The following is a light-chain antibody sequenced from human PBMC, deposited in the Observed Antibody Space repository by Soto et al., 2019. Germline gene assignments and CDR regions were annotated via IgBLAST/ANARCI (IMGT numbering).Light chain of an antibody. J-gene: IGKJ1*01. Sequence: DIQMTQSPSTLSASVGDRVTITCRASQSISSWLAWYQQKPGKAPKLLIYKASSLESGVPSRFSGSGSGTDFTLTISSLQPDDVETYYCQQYNSYSTFGQGTKVEIK. CDR1: QSISSW. CDR3: QQYNSYST. V-gene: IGKV1-5*03. CDR2: KAS.